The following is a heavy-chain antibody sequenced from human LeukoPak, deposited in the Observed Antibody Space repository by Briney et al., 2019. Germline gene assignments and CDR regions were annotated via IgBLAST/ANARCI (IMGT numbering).Heavy chain of an antibody. CDR2: IIPIFGTA. D-gene: IGHD5-12*01. Sequence: GSSVKVSCKASGGTFSSYAISWVRQAPGQGLEWMGGIIPIFGTANYAQKFQGRVTITADKSTSTAYMELSSLRSEDTAVYYCARAKTSLYSGYDYYYYYYMDVWGKGTTVTVSS. CDR3: ARAKTSLYSGYDYYYYYYMDV. V-gene: IGHV1-69*06. CDR1: GGTFSSYA. J-gene: IGHJ6*03.